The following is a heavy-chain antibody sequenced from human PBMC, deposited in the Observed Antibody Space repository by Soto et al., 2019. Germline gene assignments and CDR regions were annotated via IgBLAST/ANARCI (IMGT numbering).Heavy chain of an antibody. CDR2: IYYNGNT. V-gene: IGHV4-31*03. CDR1: GGSISSGGYY. CDR3: ASAVRSWFYFDY. D-gene: IGHD6-13*01. Sequence: QVQLQESGPGLVKPSQTLSLTCTVSGGSISSGGYYWSWIRQLPGKGLEWIGYIYYNGNTYYNPSLKTRVTISLDTSKNQFSLKLNSVTAADPAVYYCASAVRSWFYFDYWGQGALVTVSS. J-gene: IGHJ4*02.